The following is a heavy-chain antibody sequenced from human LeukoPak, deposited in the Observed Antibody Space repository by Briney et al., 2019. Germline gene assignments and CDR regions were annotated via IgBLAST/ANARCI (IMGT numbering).Heavy chain of an antibody. V-gene: IGHV4-39*01. CDR3: ARRRLGASIFDY. CDR1: AGSISSNSYY. D-gene: IGHD3-16*01. Sequence: SETLSLTCTVSAGSISSNSYYWGWIRQPPCTSLPWIVIIYYSGTTYYNPSLKCRVTISVDTSKNQCSLKLTSVTAADTAVYYCARRRLGASIFDYWGQGTRVTVSS. J-gene: IGHJ4*02. CDR2: IYYSGTT.